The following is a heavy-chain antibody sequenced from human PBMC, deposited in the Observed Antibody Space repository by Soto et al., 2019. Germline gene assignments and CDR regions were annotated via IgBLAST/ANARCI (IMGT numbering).Heavy chain of an antibody. V-gene: IGHV4-31*03. Sequence: PSETLSLTCTVSGGSISSGGYYRSWIRQHPGKGLEWIGYIYYSGSTYYNPSLKSRVTISVDTSKNQFSLKLSSVTAADTAVYYCARTDYYDSSGYAGPFDYWGQGTLVTVS. J-gene: IGHJ4*02. CDR1: GGSISSGGYY. CDR3: ARTDYYDSSGYAGPFDY. CDR2: IYYSGST. D-gene: IGHD3-22*01.